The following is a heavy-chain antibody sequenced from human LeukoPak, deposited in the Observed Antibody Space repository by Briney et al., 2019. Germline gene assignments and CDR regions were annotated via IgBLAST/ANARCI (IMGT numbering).Heavy chain of an antibody. CDR1: GFTFSRYG. Sequence: PGGSLRLSWAASGFTFSRYGMHWVRQAPGKGLEWVSYTRFDGKNKYYAHPEKGRFTISKDSSKNTLDLQMNSLRTEDTAVYYCARESPGSSGWDWGQGTLVTVSS. V-gene: IGHV3-30*02. CDR2: TRFDGKNK. J-gene: IGHJ4*02. CDR3: ARESPGSSGWD. D-gene: IGHD6-19*01.